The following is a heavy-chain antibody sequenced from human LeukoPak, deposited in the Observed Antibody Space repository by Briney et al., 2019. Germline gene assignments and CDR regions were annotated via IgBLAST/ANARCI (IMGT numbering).Heavy chain of an antibody. J-gene: IGHJ6*02. D-gene: IGHD4-17*01. V-gene: IGHV1-46*01. CDR3: ARAGRNGDYWLVHYYYGMDV. Sequence: GASVKVSCKASGYTFTSYYMHWVRQAPGQGLEWMGIINPSGGSTSYAQKFQGRVTMTRDTSTSTVYMELSSLRSEDTAVYYCARAGRNGDYWLVHYYYGMDVWGQGTTVTVSS. CDR1: GYTFTSYY. CDR2: INPSGGST.